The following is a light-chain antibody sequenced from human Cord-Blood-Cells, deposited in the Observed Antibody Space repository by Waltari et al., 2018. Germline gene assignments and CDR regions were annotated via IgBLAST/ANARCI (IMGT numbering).Light chain of an antibody. CDR2: GAS. CDR1: QSVSRSY. Sequence: ILLTQPPGSLSLSPGETATLSCRASQSVSRSYLARYQQKPGQAPRLLIYGASSSATGIPDRFSGSGSATDFSLTISRLVPEDVAVYYCRQYGSSPRTFGQGTKVEIK. V-gene: IGKV3-20*01. J-gene: IGKJ1*01. CDR3: RQYGSSPRT.